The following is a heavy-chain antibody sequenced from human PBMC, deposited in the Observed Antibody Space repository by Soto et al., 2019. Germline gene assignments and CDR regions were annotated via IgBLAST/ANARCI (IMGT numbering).Heavy chain of an antibody. J-gene: IGHJ4*02. CDR2: IVVGSGNT. V-gene: IGHV1-58*02. D-gene: IGHD2-21*02. Sequence: SVKVSCKASGFTFFTSAIQWVRQARGQRLEWMGWIVVGSGNTNYAQKFQERVTITRDMSTNTAYMELTSLRSEDTAVYYCAADQYCGGDCYFDYWGQGTMVTVSS. CDR1: GFTFFTSA. CDR3: AADQYCGGDCYFDY.